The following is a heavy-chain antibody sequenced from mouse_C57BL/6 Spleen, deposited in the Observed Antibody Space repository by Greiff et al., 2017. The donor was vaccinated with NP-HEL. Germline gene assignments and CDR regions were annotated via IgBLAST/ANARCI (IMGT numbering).Heavy chain of an antibody. J-gene: IGHJ1*03. CDR3: ARGKGGYDGYFDV. CDR2: ISDGGSYT. D-gene: IGHD2-2*01. CDR1: GFTFSSYA. Sequence: EVQLVESGGGLVKPGGSLKLSCAASGFTFSSYAMSWVRQTPEKRLEWVATISDGGSYTYYPDNVKGRFTISRDNAKNNLYLQMSHLKSEDTAMYYCARGKGGYDGYFDVWGTGTTVTVSS. V-gene: IGHV5-4*01.